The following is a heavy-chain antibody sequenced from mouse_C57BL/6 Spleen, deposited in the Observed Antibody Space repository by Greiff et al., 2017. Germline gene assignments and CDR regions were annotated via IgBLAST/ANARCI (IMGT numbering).Heavy chain of an antibody. D-gene: IGHD2-5*01. J-gene: IGHJ2*01. Sequence: QVQLQQPGAELVMPGASVKLSCKASGYTFTSYWMHWVKQRPGQGLEWIGEIDPSDSYTNYNQKFKGKSTLTVDKSSSTAYMQLSSLTSEDSAVYYCARSNYSNSYFDYWGQGTTLTVSS. CDR2: IDPSDSYT. V-gene: IGHV1-69*01. CDR3: ARSNYSNSYFDY. CDR1: GYTFTSYW.